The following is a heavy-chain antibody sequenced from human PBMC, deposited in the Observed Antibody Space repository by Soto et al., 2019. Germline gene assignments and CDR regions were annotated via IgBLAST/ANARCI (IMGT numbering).Heavy chain of an antibody. CDR2: IGVGGGDR. D-gene: IGHD3-10*01. CDR3: ARVRFGELL. V-gene: IGHV3-23*01. J-gene: IGHJ4*02. Sequence: EVQLLESGGGLVQPGGSLRLSCAASGFTFSSYAMSWVRQAPGKGLEWVSIIGVGGGDRYYPESVKGRFTISRDNSRDTLYWEMNSLRDEDRAVYYCARVRFGELLWGQGTLVTVPS. CDR1: GFTFSSYA.